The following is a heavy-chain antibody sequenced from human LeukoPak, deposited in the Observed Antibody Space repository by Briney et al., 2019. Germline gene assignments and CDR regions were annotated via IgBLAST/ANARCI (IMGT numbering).Heavy chain of an antibody. CDR2: TRDKANSYTT. V-gene: IGHV3-72*01. D-gene: IGHD5-12*01. CDR1: GFTFSDHY. CDR3: ARGDGYDRRSFDY. J-gene: IGHJ4*02. Sequence: GGSLRLSCAASGFTFSDHYMDWVRQAPGKGLEWVGHTRDKANSYTTEYAASVKGRFTISRDASKTSLYLQMNSLKTEDTAVYYCARGDGYDRRSFDYWGQGTLVTVSS.